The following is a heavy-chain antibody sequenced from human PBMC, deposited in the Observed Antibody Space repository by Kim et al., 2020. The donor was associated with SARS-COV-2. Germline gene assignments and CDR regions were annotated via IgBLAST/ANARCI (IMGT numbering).Heavy chain of an antibody. CDR3: AKPIAVTGTGGFDP. J-gene: IGHJ5*02. V-gene: IGHV3-74*01. Sequence: ADSWKGRFTISRDNAKNTLYLQMNSLRVEDTAVYYCAKPIAVTGTGGFDPWGQGTLVTVSS. D-gene: IGHD6-19*01.